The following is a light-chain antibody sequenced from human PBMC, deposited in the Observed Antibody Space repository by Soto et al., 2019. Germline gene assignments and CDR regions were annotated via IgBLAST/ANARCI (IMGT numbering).Light chain of an antibody. CDR2: EVT. CDR1: SSDIGSYDY. J-gene: IGLJ3*02. CDR3: SSYASSSTWV. V-gene: IGLV2-14*01. Sequence: QSVLTQPASVSGSPGQSITISCTGTSSDIGSYDYVSWYQQHPGKAPNLIIYEVTDRPSGVSNRFSGSKSGNTASLTISGLQAEDEADYYCSSYASSSTWVFGGGTQLTVL.